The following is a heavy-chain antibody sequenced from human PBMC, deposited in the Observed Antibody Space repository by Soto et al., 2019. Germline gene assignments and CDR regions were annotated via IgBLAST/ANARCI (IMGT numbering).Heavy chain of an antibody. CDR3: ARGKGSGYSYGRHHFDY. Sequence: GASVKVSCKASGYTFTSYAMHWVLQAPGQRLEWMGWINAGNGNTKYSQKFQGRVTITRDTSASTAYMELSSLRSEDTAVYYCARGKGSGYSYGRHHFDYWGQGTLVTVSS. CDR1: GYTFTSYA. V-gene: IGHV1-3*01. D-gene: IGHD5-18*01. J-gene: IGHJ4*02. CDR2: INAGNGNT.